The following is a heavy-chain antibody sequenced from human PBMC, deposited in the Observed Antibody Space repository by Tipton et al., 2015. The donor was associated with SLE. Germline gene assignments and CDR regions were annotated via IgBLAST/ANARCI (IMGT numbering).Heavy chain of an antibody. V-gene: IGHV4-39*07. CDR3: ARVGSGWSEDYFDY. CDR2: IYYSGST. J-gene: IGHJ4*02. D-gene: IGHD6-19*01. CDR1: GGSISSSTYY. Sequence: TLSLTCTVSGGSISSSTYYWGWIRQPPGKGLEWIGYIYYSGSTYYNPSLKSRVTISVDTSKNQFSLKLNSVTAADTAVFYCARVGSGWSEDYFDYWGQGTLVTVSS.